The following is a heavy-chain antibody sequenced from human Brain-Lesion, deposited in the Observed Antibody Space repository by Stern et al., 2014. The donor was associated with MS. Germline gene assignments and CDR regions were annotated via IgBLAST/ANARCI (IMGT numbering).Heavy chain of an antibody. CDR3: ARQRLYYYGSGTEGGMDV. CDR2: IDWDDDK. CDR1: GVSLSTTGMR. J-gene: IGHJ6*02. Sequence: QVTLRESGPALVKPTQSLTLTCTLSGVSLSTTGMRVSWIRQPPGQALEWLARIDWDDDKFYSTSLKTRLTISKDTSKNQVVLTMTNMDPVDTATYYCARQRLYYYGSGTEGGMDVWGQGTTVTVSS. V-gene: IGHV2-70*04. D-gene: IGHD3-10*01.